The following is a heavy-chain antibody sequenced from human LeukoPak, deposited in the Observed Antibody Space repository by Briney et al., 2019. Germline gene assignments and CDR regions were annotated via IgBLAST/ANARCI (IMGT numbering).Heavy chain of an antibody. V-gene: IGHV3-7*02. J-gene: IGHJ4*02. Sequence: GGSLRLSCAASRFTFRSYWMSWVRQAPGKGLEWVANIKQDGSEKYYVDSVKGRFTISRDNAKNSLYLQMNSLRAEDTAVYYCASFIRQQLVHTDFDYWGQGTLVTVSS. CDR1: RFTFRSYW. CDR3: ASFIRQQLVHTDFDY. D-gene: IGHD6-13*01. CDR2: IKQDGSEK.